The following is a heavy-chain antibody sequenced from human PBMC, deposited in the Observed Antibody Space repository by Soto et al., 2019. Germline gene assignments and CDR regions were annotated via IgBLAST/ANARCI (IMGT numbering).Heavy chain of an antibody. CDR1: GFTFSSYG. J-gene: IGHJ6*02. CDR3: AKGDGFTLRIRGMDV. D-gene: IGHD3-10*01. V-gene: IGHV3-23*01. Sequence: GGSLRLSCGASGFTFSSYGMHWVRQAPGKGLEWVSGLSGSGGSISYADSVKGRFTISRDNSKKKLYLQMNDLGVEDSAVYYCAKGDGFTLRIRGMDVWGQGTTVTVSS. CDR2: LSGSGGSI.